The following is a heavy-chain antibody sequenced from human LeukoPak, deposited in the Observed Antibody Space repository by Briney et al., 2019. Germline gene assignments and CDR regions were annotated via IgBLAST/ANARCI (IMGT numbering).Heavy chain of an antibody. D-gene: IGHD3-3*01. V-gene: IGHV3-21*01. CDR3: ARDSVLRFLEWSLGKYYGMDV. CDR2: ISSSSSYI. Sequence: GGSLRLSCAASGFTFSSYWMSWVRQAPGKGLEWVSSISSSSSYIYYADSVKGRFTISRDNAKNSLYLQMNSLRAEDTAVYYCARDSVLRFLEWSLGKYYGMDVWGQGTTVTVSS. J-gene: IGHJ6*02. CDR1: GFTFSSYW.